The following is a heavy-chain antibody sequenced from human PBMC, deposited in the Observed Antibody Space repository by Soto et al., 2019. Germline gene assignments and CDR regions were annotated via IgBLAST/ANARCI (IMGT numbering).Heavy chain of an antibody. Sequence: EVQLLESGGGLVQPGGSLRLSCAASGFTFSSYAMSWVRQAPGKGLEWVSAISGSGGSTYYADSVKGRFTISRDNSKNTLYLQMNSRRAEDTDVYYCAKSPGYCSSTSCYSPLSHFDYWGQGTLVTVSS. CDR1: GFTFSSYA. CDR2: ISGSGGST. D-gene: IGHD2-2*01. J-gene: IGHJ4*02. CDR3: AKSPGYCSSTSCYSPLSHFDY. V-gene: IGHV3-23*01.